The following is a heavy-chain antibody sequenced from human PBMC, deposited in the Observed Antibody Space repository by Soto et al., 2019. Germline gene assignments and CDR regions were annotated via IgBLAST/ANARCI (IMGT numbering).Heavy chain of an antibody. CDR1: GFTFSRYG. CDR2: IWDDGSNK. D-gene: IGHD5-18*01. V-gene: IGHV3-33*01. J-gene: IGHJ4*02. Sequence: GGSLRLSCAASGFTFSRYGMHWVRQAPGKGLEWVAIIWDDGSNKDYVDSVKGRFIISRDNSKNTLDLQMNSLKTEDTAVYYCARDLGSRQYRYSGDFDHWGQGTLVTVSS. CDR3: ARDLGSRQYRYSGDFDH.